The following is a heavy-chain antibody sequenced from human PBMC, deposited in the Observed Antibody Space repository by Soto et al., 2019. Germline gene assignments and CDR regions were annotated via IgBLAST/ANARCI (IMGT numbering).Heavy chain of an antibody. Sequence: GGSLILSCAASGFTVSSNYMSWVRQAPGKGLEWVSVIYSGGSTYCADSVKGRFTISRDNSRNTLYLQMNSLRAEDTAVYYCARVPYGDYGSTSDYWGQGTLVTVSS. V-gene: IGHV3-66*01. D-gene: IGHD4-17*01. CDR2: IYSGGST. J-gene: IGHJ4*02. CDR1: GFTVSSNY. CDR3: ARVPYGDYGSTSDY.